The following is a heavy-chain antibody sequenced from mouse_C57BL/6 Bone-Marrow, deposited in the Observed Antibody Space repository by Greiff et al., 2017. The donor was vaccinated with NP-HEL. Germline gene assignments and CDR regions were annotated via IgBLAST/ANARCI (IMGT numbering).Heavy chain of an antibody. CDR3: ARRVYYYGSSYSFDY. CDR1: GYTFTSYW. J-gene: IGHJ2*01. Sequence: QVQLQQSGAELVKPGASVKLSCKASGYTFTSYWMHWVKQRPGQGLEWIGMIHPNSGSTNYNEKFKSKATLTVDKSSSTAYMQLSSLTSEDSAVYYCARRVYYYGSSYSFDYWGQGTTLTVSS. V-gene: IGHV1-64*01. D-gene: IGHD1-1*01. CDR2: IHPNSGST.